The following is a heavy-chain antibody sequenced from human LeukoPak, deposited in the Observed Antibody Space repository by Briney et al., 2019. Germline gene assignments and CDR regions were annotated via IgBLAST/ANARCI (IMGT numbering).Heavy chain of an antibody. J-gene: IGHJ5*02. CDR2: IYYSGST. CDR3: ARLWGYSSSWYAGNWFDP. Sequence: SETLSLTCTVSGGSISSSSYYWGWIRQPPGKGLEWIGSIYYSGSTYYNPSLKSRVTISVDTSKNQFSLKLSSVTAADTAVYYCARLWGYSSSWYAGNWFDPWGQGTLVTVSS. D-gene: IGHD6-13*01. CDR1: GGSISSSSYY. V-gene: IGHV4-39*01.